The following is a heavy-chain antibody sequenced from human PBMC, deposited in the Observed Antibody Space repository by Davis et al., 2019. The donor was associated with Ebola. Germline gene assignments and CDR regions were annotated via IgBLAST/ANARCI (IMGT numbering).Heavy chain of an antibody. CDR2: ISADGQST. J-gene: IGHJ4*02. Sequence: PGGSLRLSCTASGFNFHEYVMYWVRQVPGKGLEWVSLISADGQSTDYAESLRGRFAVSRDNNKDSLYLQMNSLTSEDSGLYYCAKDMWSGGGMYYFDSWGQGTLVTVSS. D-gene: IGHD3-3*01. V-gene: IGHV3-43*02. CDR1: GFNFHEYV. CDR3: AKDMWSGGGMYYFDS.